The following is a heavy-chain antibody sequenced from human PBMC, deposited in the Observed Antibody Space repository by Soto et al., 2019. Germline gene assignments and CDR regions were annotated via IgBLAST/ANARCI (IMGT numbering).Heavy chain of an antibody. Sequence: PSETLSLTCTVSGGSISSSSYYWGWIRQPPGKGLEWIGSIYYSGSTYYNPSLKSRVTISVDTSKNQFSLKLSSVTAADTAVYYCARHAVHSSGFTDSWGRGTLVTVSS. CDR1: GGSISSSSYY. V-gene: IGHV4-39*01. CDR2: IYYSGST. D-gene: IGHD6-19*01. CDR3: ARHAVHSSGFTDS. J-gene: IGHJ5*01.